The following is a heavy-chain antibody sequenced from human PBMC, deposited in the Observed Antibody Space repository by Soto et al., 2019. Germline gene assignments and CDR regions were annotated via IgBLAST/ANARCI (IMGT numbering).Heavy chain of an antibody. J-gene: IGHJ4*02. CDR2: ISYSGST. CDR3: LRHQEFGIQLSPFDY. Sequence: TSETLSLTCAVSGDSVSSSGYYRGWVRQPPGKGLEWIGTISYSGSTYYNPSLKSRLAISVDTSKNQFSLRLNSVTAADTAVYYCLRHQEFGIQLSPFDYWGQGALVTVSS. CDR1: GDSVSSSGYY. V-gene: IGHV4-39*01. D-gene: IGHD5-18*01.